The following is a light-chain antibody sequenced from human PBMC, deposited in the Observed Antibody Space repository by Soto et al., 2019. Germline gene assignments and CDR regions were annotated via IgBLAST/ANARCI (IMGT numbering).Light chain of an antibody. CDR2: EVS. V-gene: IGLV2-14*01. CDR3: SSYTSRSTYV. CDR1: SSDVGGYNY. J-gene: IGLJ1*01. Sequence: QCALTQPASVSGSPGQSITISCTGTSSDVGGYNYVSWYQQHPGKAPKLMIYEVSDRPSGVSNRFSGSKSGNTASLTISGLQAEDEADYYCSSYTSRSTYVSGTGNKLTDL.